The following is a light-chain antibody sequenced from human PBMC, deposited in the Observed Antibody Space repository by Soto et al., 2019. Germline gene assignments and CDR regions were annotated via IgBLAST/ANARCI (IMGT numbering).Light chain of an antibody. J-gene: IGLJ1*01. Sequence: QSVLTQPPSASGTPGQRVTISCSGGSSNIGTNAVNWYQQLPGTAPKLLIYNNNQRPSGVPDRLSGSKSGTSASLAISGRQSEDEADYYCAAWDDSLNGYVFGTGTKVTVL. CDR2: NNN. V-gene: IGLV1-44*01. CDR1: SSNIGTNA. CDR3: AAWDDSLNGYV.